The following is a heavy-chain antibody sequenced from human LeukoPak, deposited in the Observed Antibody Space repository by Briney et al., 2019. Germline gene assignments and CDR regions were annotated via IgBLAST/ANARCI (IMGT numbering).Heavy chain of an antibody. Sequence: GASVKVSCKASGYTFTGYYMHWVRRAPGQGLEWMGWINPNSGGTNYAQKFQGRVTMTRDTSNSTAYMELSRLRSEDTAVYYCRTDMYGDYGDYIDYWGQGTLVTVSS. CDR2: INPNSGGT. CDR1: GYTFTGYY. J-gene: IGHJ4*02. CDR3: RTDMYGDYGDYIDY. V-gene: IGHV1-2*02. D-gene: IGHD4-17*01.